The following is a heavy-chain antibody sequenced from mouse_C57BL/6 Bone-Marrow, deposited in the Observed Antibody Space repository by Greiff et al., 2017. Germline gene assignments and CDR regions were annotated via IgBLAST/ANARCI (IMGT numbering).Heavy chain of an antibody. V-gene: IGHV1-69*01. J-gene: IGHJ2*01. Sequence: VKLQQPGAELVMPGASVKLSCKASGYTFTSYWMHWVKQRPGQGLEWIGEIDPSDSYTNYNQKFKGKSTLTVDKSSSTAYMQLSSLTSEDPAVYYCAREGLRRGFDYGGQGTTLTVSS. CDR1: GYTFTSYW. D-gene: IGHD2-4*01. CDR2: IDPSDSYT. CDR3: AREGLRRGFDY.